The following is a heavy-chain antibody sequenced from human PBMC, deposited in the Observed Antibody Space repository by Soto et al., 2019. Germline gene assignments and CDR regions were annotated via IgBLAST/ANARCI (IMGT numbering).Heavy chain of an antibody. CDR1: GFILSDCA. CDR3: ARDLKCGCNWYYCFDV. CDR2: ISSSSSVI. V-gene: IGHV3-48*01. J-gene: IGHJ6*03. D-gene: IGHD2-21*02. Sequence: EVQLVESGGGLVQPGGSLRLSCATSGFILSDCAMNWVRQAPGKGLEWVSYISSSSSVIDYADSVKGRFTVSRDNARNSVYLQMNSLRAEDTAVYYCARDLKCGCNWYYCFDVWGKGTTVTVSS.